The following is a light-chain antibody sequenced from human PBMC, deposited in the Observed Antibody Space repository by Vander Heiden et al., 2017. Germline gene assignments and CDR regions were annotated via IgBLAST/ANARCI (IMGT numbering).Light chain of an antibody. CDR2: SNN. J-gene: IGLJ2*01. CDR1: SSNIGSNT. Sequence: QSVLTQPPSASGTPGQRVTISCSGSSSNIGSNTVNWYQQRPGTAPKLLSYSNNQRPSGVPDRFSGSKSGTSASLAISGLQSEDEADYYCAAWDDSRNGVVFGGGTKLTVL. CDR3: AAWDDSRNGVV. V-gene: IGLV1-44*01.